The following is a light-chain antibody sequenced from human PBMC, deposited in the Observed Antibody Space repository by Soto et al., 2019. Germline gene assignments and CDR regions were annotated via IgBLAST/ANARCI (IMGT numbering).Light chain of an antibody. CDR2: GDY. CDR1: SSNIGAGYD. CDR3: HTYDNSLSGGV. Sequence: QSVLTQPPPFSGAPGQRAPIPSPGGSSNIGAGYDVHWYQHVPGQAPKLLISGDYNRPSGVPDRFSVSKSGTSASLAITGLQAEDEADYYCHTYDNSLSGGVFGGGTKLTVL. V-gene: IGLV1-40*01. J-gene: IGLJ3*02.